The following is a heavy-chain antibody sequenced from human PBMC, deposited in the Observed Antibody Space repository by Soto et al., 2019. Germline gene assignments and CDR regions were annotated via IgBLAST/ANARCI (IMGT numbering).Heavy chain of an antibody. CDR3: ARSVAVPGAHIDY. Sequence: SETLSLTCIVSGGSIIGSYWSWIRQSPGKGLEWLGYVYYTGSTNYSPSLRSRVSISVDTSKNEFSLRLSSVTAADTAVYFCARSVAVPGAHIDYWGQGTQVTVSS. D-gene: IGHD6-19*01. CDR1: GGSIIGSY. CDR2: VYYTGST. V-gene: IGHV4-59*01. J-gene: IGHJ4*02.